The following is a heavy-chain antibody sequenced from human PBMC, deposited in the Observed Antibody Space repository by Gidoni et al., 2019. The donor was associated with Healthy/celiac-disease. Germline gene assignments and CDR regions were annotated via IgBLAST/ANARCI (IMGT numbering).Heavy chain of an antibody. CDR2: ISWNSGSI. J-gene: IGHJ4*02. CDR1: GLTFDDYA. Sequence: EVQLVESGGGLVQPGRSLRLSCAASGLTFDDYAMHWGRQAPGKGLEWVSGISWNSGSIGYADSVKGRFTISRDNAKNSLYLQMNSLRAEDTALYYCAKDFGEEVAGYYFDYWGQGTLVTVSS. D-gene: IGHD6-19*01. V-gene: IGHV3-9*01. CDR3: AKDFGEEVAGYYFDY.